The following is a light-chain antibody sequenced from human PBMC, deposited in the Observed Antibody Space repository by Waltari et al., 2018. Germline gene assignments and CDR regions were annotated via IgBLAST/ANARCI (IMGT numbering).Light chain of an antibody. J-gene: IGKJ1*01. V-gene: IGKV2-28*01. CDR3: MQTLQTRT. CDR1: QSLLHSNGHYY. Sequence: DIVMSQSPPSLLVPPGEPASISCKSSQSLLHSNGHYYLDWYLQKPGQPPQVLIYLGSNRASGVPDRFGGSGSGTDFTLKISRVEAEDVGVDYCMQTLQTRTFGQGTKVEIQ. CDR2: LGS.